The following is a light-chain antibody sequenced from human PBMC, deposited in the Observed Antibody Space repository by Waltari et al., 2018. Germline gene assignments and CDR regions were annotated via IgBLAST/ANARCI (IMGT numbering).Light chain of an antibody. CDR2: GNS. CDR1: SSNIGAGYD. J-gene: IGLJ3*02. CDR3: QSYDSSLSGWV. V-gene: IGLV1-40*01. Sequence: QSVLTQPPSVSGAPGQRVTISCTGSSSNIGAGYDVHWYQQLPGTAPKLPFYGNSNRPSGVPDRFAGSESGTSASLAITGLRAGDEADYYCQSYDSSLSGWVFGGGTKLTVL.